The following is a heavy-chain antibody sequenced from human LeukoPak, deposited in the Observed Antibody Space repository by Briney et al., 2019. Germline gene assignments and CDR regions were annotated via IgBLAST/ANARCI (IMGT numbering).Heavy chain of an antibody. CDR2: ISRSSGSSI. Sequence: GGSLRLSCAASGFTFSNYWMSWVRQAPGKGLEWVSYISRSSGSSIYYADSVKGRFTISRDNAKNSLYLQMNSLRAEDTAVYYCARDSSGWYYFDYWGQGTLVTVSS. V-gene: IGHV3-48*04. CDR3: ARDSSGWYYFDY. CDR1: GFTFSNYW. J-gene: IGHJ4*02. D-gene: IGHD6-19*01.